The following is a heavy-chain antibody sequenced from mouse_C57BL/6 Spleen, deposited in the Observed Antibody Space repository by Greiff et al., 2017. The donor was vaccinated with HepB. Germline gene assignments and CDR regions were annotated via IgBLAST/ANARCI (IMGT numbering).Heavy chain of an antibody. CDR2: ISYDGSN. CDR1: GYSITSGYY. Sequence: EVKLVESGPGLVKPSQSLSLTCSVTGYSITSGYYWNWIRQFPGNKLEWMGYISYDGSNNYNPSLKNRISITRDTSKNQFFLKLNSVTTEDTATYYCARDSNFFMDYWGQGTSVTVSS. J-gene: IGHJ4*01. CDR3: ARDSNFFMDY. V-gene: IGHV3-6*01. D-gene: IGHD2-5*01.